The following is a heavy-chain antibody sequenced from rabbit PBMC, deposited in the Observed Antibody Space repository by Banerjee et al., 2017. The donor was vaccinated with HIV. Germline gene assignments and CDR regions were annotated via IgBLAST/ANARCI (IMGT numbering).Heavy chain of an antibody. CDR2: IDVYGST. D-gene: IGHD8-1*01. CDR1: GFDFSSYW. V-gene: IGHV1S8*01. Sequence: QEQLVESGGGLVQPGGSLKLSCKASGFDFSSYWMGWVGQAPGKGLEYSGYIDVYGSTYYASWVIGRFTISSANAQNTVDLQINSLTAADTSAYYCARGNGNSSDLWGPGTLVTVS. J-gene: IGHJ3*01. CDR3: ARGNGNSSDL.